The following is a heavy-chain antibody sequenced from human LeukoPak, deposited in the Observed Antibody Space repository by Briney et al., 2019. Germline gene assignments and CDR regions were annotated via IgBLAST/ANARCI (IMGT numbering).Heavy chain of an antibody. CDR3: ARAADYYYYMDV. CDR2: ISAYNGNT. V-gene: IGHV1-18*01. CDR1: GYTFTSYG. J-gene: IGHJ6*03. Sequence: ASVKVSCKASGYTFTSYGISWVRQAPGQGLEWMGWISAYNGNTNYAQKLQGRVTMTTDTSTSTAYMELRSLGSDDTAVYYCARAADYYYYMDVWGKGTTVTVSS.